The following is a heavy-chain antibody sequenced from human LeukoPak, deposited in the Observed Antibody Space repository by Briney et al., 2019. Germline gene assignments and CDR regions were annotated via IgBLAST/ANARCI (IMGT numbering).Heavy chain of an antibody. V-gene: IGHV3-30-3*01. CDR2: ISYDGSNK. Sequence: GGSLRLSCAASGFTFSSYAMHWVRQAPGKGLEWVAVISYDGSNKYYADSVKGRFTISRDNSKNTLYLQMNSLRAEDTAVYYCARDLEYSNPFDYWGQGTLVTVSS. J-gene: IGHJ4*02. CDR1: GFTFSSYA. CDR3: ARDLEYSNPFDY. D-gene: IGHD6-6*01.